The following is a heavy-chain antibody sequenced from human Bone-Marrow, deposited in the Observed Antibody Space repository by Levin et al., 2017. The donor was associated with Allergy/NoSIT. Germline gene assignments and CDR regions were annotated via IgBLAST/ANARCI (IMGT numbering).Heavy chain of an antibody. CDR3: AAVGEFCSGGSCAGRPSDY. Sequence: GASVKVSCKASGFTFTSSAVQWVRQARGQRLEWIGWIVVGSGNTNYAQKFQERVTMTRDMSTSTAYMELSSLRSEDTAVYYCAAVGEFCSGGSCAGRPSDYWGQGTLVTVSS. D-gene: IGHD2-15*01. J-gene: IGHJ4*02. CDR2: IVVGSGNT. CDR1: GFTFTSSA. V-gene: IGHV1-58*01.